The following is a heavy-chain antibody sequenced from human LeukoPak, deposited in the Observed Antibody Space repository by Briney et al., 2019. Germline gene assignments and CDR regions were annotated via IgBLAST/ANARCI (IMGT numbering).Heavy chain of an antibody. CDR2: IYYSGST. CDR3: ARATYYSGLSTYYFPCYFDY. Sequence: SETLSLTCTVSGGSISSSSYYWGWIRQPPGKGLEWIGSIYYSGSTHYNPSLKGRVTISVDTSKNQFSLNLSSVTAADTAVYSCARATYYSGLSTYYFPCYFDYWGQGTLVTVSS. D-gene: IGHD3-22*01. CDR1: GGSISSSSYY. J-gene: IGHJ4*02. V-gene: IGHV4-39*07.